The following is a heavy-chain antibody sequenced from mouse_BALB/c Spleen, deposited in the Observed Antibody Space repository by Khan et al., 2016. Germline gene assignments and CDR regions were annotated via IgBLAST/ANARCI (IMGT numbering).Heavy chain of an antibody. V-gene: IGHV5-6-5*01. CDR1: GFTFRNYA. Sequence: EVELVESGGGLVKPGGSLKLSCAASGFTFRNYAMSWVRQTPEKRLEWVASISTGDSTYYGDSVKGRFTISRDNARNILYLQMSSLRSEDTAMFYCAREYYGTYGDYFDYWGQGTTLTVSS. D-gene: IGHD2-1*01. CDR2: ISTGDST. CDR3: AREYYGTYGDYFDY. J-gene: IGHJ2*01.